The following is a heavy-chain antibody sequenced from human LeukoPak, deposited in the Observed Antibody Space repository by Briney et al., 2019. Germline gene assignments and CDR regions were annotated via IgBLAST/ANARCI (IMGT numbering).Heavy chain of an antibody. D-gene: IGHD3-16*01. J-gene: IGHJ4*02. V-gene: IGHV4-30-2*01. CDR3: ARFSPRAMGDYLDF. Sequence: TSETLSLTCAVSGGSISSGSYSWSWIRQPPGKGLEWIGYIYPRGSTYYNPSLKSRVILSLDKSANQFSLSLSSVTAADTAVYYCARFSPRAMGDYLDFWGQGTLVTVSS. CDR1: GGSISSGSYS. CDR2: IYPRGST.